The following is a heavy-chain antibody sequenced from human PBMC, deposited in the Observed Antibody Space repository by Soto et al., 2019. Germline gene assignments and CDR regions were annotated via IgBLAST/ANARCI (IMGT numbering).Heavy chain of an antibody. J-gene: IGHJ4*02. CDR1: GGSISSGDYY. D-gene: IGHD3-10*01. Sequence: PSETLSLTCTVSGGSISSGDYYWSWIRQPPGKGLEWIGYIYYSGSTYYNPSLKSRVTISVDTSKNQFSLKLSSVTAADTAVYYCARGGDDYYGSVLYDYWGQGTLVTVSS. CDR2: IYYSGST. CDR3: ARGGDDYYGSVLYDY. V-gene: IGHV4-30-4*01.